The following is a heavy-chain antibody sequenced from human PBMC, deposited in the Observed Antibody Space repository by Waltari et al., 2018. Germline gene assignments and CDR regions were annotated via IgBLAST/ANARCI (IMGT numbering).Heavy chain of an antibody. CDR3: ARGSFWGYGNFRYYYGMDV. J-gene: IGHJ6*02. D-gene: IGHD7-27*01. V-gene: IGHV4-39*01. CDR1: GGSISSSSYY. CDR2: IYYSGST. Sequence: QLQLQESGPGLVKPSETLSLTCTVSGGSISSSSYYWGWIRQPPGKGLEWIGSIYYSGSTYYNPSLKSRVTISVDTSKNQFSLKLSSVTAADTAVYYCARGSFWGYGNFRYYYGMDVWGQGTTVTVSS.